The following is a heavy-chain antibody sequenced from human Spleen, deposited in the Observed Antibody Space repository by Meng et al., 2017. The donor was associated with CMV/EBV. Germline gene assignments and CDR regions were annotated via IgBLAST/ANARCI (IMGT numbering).Heavy chain of an antibody. CDR3: AKGRSSTTYYNYYGMDV. D-gene: IGHD2-2*01. J-gene: IGHJ6*02. Sequence: GGSLRLSCAASGFTFSSYEMNWVRQAPGKGLEWVSYISSSGSTIYYADSVKGRSTISRDNAKNSLYQQMNSLRAEDTAVYYCAKGRSSTTYYNYYGMDVWGQGTTVTVSS. CDR2: ISSSGSTI. CDR1: GFTFSSYE. V-gene: IGHV3-48*03.